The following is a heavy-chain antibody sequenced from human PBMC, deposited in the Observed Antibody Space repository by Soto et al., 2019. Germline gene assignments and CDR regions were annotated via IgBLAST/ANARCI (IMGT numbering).Heavy chain of an antibody. CDR3: ARGPGGPDGPGDY. V-gene: IGHV1-3*01. J-gene: IGHJ4*02. Sequence: QVQLVQSGAEVKKPGASVKVSCKASGYTFTSYAMHWVRQAPGQRLEWMGWINAGNGNTKYSQKFQGRVTITRDTCARTDYMELSSLRSEDTAVYYCARGPGGPDGPGDYWVLGTLVTVSS. D-gene: IGHD2-15*01. CDR1: GYTFTSYA. CDR2: INAGNGNT.